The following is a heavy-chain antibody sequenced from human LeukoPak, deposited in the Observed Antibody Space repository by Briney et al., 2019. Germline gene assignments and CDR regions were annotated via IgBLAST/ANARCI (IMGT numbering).Heavy chain of an antibody. J-gene: IGHJ4*02. CDR3: ARQTGTTPTFDF. V-gene: IGHV4-38-2*01. CDR2: IYHSGTT. D-gene: IGHD1-1*01. CDR1: GYSISSGYY. Sequence: PSETLSLTCAVSGYSISSGYYWGWIRQPPGKGLQWIGSIYHSGTTYYNPSLWSRLTISLDTSKNQFSLRLSSVTAAGTAVYYCARQTGTTPTFDFWGQGIQVTVSS.